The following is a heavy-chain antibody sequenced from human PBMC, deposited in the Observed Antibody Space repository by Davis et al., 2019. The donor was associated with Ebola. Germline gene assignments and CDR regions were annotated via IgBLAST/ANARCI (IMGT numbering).Heavy chain of an antibody. J-gene: IGHJ4*02. V-gene: IGHV4-4*02. CDR3: ARSGAARRNYFDY. D-gene: IGHD6-6*01. CDR1: GGSISSSNR. Sequence: PSETLSLTCAVSGGSISSSNRWNWVRQPPGKGLEWIGEIYHSGSTNYNPSLKSRVTLSVDKSKNQFSLKLSSVTAADTTVYYCARSGAARRNYFDYWGQGTLVTVSS. CDR2: IYHSGST.